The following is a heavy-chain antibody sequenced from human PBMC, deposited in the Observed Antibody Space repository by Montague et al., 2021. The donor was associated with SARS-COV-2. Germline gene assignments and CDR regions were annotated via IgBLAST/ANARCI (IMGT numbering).Heavy chain of an antibody. CDR2: IYYSGST. CDR3: ARHGLAGITIFGVVTPLGGCDI. D-gene: IGHD3-3*01. J-gene: IGHJ3*02. Sequence: SETLSLTCTVSGASISSSSYYWGWIRQPPGKGLEWIGSIYYSGSTYYNPSLKSRVTISVDTSKNQFSLKLSSVTAADTAVYYCARHGLAGITIFGVVTPLGGCDIWGQGTMVTVSS. CDR1: GASISSSSYY. V-gene: IGHV4-39*01.